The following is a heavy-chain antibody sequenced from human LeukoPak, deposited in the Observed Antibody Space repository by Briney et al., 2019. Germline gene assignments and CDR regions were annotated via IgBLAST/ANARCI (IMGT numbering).Heavy chain of an antibody. CDR2: IKADGSEK. J-gene: IGHJ5*02. D-gene: IGHD2-15*01. Sequence: GGSLRLSCAASGFTFSNYLMTWVRQAPGKGLEWVADIKADGSEKYYVDSVKGRFTILRDNAKNSLYLQMNSLRAEDTAVYYRARERIPFGSNWFDPWGQGTLVTVSS. CDR1: GFTFSNYL. V-gene: IGHV3-7*01. CDR3: ARERIPFGSNWFDP.